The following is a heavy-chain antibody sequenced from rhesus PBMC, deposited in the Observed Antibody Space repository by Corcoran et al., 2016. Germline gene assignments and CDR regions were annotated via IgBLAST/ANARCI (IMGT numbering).Heavy chain of an antibody. CDR1: GGSISSGSYY. D-gene: IGHD3-34*01. J-gene: IGHJ4*01. Sequence: QVQLQESGPGLVKPSETLSLTCAVSGGSISSGSYYWIWLRQPPGKGLEGIAYISGSGCTTHYNPSLKSRVTISLDTSKNQFSLKLSSVTVADTAVYDCASVWDEYLDYWGQGVLVTVSS. CDR2: ISGSGCT. V-gene: IGHV4S7*01. CDR3: ASVWDEYLDY.